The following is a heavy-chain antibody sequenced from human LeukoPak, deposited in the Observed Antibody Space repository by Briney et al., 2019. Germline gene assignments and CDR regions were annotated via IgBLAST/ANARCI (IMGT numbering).Heavy chain of an antibody. CDR2: IFYSGST. D-gene: IGHD6-13*01. Sequence: SETLSLTWTVDGASISIHYWAWIRHPPGRVLEYLGYIFYSGSTNYNTSSERRATLSVDTSKNHFSLRLSAVTAAATAFYSCARGRASAEIDYWGQGTLVTVSS. V-gene: IGHV4-59*11. J-gene: IGHJ4*02. CDR1: GASISIHY. CDR3: ARGRASAEIDY.